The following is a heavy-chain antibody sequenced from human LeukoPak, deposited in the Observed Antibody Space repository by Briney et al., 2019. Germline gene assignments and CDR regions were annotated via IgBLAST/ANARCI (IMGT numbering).Heavy chain of an antibody. CDR2: IYYSGST. D-gene: IGHD2-21*02. V-gene: IGHV4-39*07. CDR3: ASGVVTAMIYYFDY. CDR1: GGSISSSSYY. Sequence: SETLSLTCTVSGGSISSSSYYWGWIRQPPGKGLEWIGSIYYSGSTYYNPSLKSRVTISVDTSKNQFSLKLSSVTAADTAVYYCASGVVTAMIYYFDYWGQGTLVTVSS. J-gene: IGHJ4*02.